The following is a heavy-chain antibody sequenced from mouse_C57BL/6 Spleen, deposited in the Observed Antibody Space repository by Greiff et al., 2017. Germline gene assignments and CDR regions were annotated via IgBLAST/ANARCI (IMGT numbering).Heavy chain of an antibody. CDR3: ARERNYSNYFFAY. CDR2: IHPNSGST. D-gene: IGHD2-5*01. Sequence: VQLHPPGAELVQPGASVTLSCTASGYTFTSYWMHWVKQRPGQGLEWIGMIHPNSGSTNYHEKFKSKATLTVDKSSSTAYMQRSSLTSEDSAVYYCARERNYSNYFFAYWGQGTLVTVSA. V-gene: IGHV1-64*01. J-gene: IGHJ3*01. CDR1: GYTFTSYW.